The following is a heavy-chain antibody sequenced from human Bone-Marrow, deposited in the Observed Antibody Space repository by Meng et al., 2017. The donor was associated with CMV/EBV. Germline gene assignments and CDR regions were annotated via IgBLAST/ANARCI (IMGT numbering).Heavy chain of an antibody. Sequence: GGSLRLSCAASGFTFSSYWMHWVRQATGKALVWVSGIGPAGDTYYPDSVKGRFTISREDAKNSFYLQMNSLTVGDTAVYFCARYNEQVGAMDCWGQGTLVTVSS. V-gene: IGHV3-13*01. CDR3: ARYNEQVGAMDC. CDR1: GFTFSSYW. CDR2: IGPAGDT. D-gene: IGHD3-10*01. J-gene: IGHJ4*02.